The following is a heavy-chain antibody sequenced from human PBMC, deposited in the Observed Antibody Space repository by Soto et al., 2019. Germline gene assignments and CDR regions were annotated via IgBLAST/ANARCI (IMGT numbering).Heavy chain of an antibody. D-gene: IGHD3-22*01. CDR2: IWYDGSNK. CDR3: ARETDSSGYYHDAFDI. J-gene: IGHJ3*02. Sequence: QVQLVESGGGVVQPGRSLRLSCAASGFTFSSYGMHWVRQAPGKGLEWVAVIWYDGSNKYYADSVKGRFTISRDNSKNTLYLQMNSLRAEDTAVYYCARETDSSGYYHDAFDIWGQGTMVTVSS. CDR1: GFTFSSYG. V-gene: IGHV3-33*01.